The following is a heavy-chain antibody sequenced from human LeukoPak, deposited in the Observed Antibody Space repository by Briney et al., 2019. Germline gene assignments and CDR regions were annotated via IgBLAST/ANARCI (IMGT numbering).Heavy chain of an antibody. CDR3: ARDGWAFDY. V-gene: IGHV1-2*02. D-gene: IGHD6-19*01. Sequence: ASVRVSCMASGYTFTGYYMHWVRQAPGQGLEWMGWINPNSGGTNYAQTLQGRVTITRDTSISTAYMELSRLRSDDTSVYYCARDGWAFDYWGQGTLVTVSS. CDR1: GYTFTGYY. CDR2: INPNSGGT. J-gene: IGHJ4*02.